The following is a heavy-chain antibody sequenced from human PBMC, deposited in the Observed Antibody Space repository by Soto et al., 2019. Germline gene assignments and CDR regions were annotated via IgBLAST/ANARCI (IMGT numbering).Heavy chain of an antibody. V-gene: IGHV1-69*01. CDR2: IIPIFGTA. CDR3: ARDFHSVPAATYNWFDP. D-gene: IGHD2-2*01. Sequence: QVQLVQSGAEVKKPWSSVKVSCKASGGTFSSYAISWVRQAPGQGLEWMGGIIPIFGTANYAQKFQGRVTITADESTSTAYMELSSLRSEDTAVYYCARDFHSVPAATYNWFDPWGQGTLVTVSS. J-gene: IGHJ5*02. CDR1: GGTFSSYA.